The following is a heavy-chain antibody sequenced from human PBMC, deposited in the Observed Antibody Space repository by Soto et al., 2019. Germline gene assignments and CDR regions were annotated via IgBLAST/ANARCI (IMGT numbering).Heavy chain of an antibody. V-gene: IGHV1-8*01. CDR3: ARGTEPNDQGPGSWGV. Sequence: QVQLVQSGAEVKKPGASVKVSCKASGYTFTSYDINWVRQATGQGLEWMGWMNPNSGNTGYAQKFPGRVTMTRNTSISTAYMELSSLRSEDTAVYYCARGTEPNDQGPGSWGVWGKGTTVTVSS. CDR1: GYTFTSYD. J-gene: IGHJ6*04. CDR2: MNPNSGNT. D-gene: IGHD2-15*01.